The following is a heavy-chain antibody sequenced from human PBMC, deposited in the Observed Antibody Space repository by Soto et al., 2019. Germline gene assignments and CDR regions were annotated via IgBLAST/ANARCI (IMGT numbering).Heavy chain of an antibody. Sequence: GASVKVSCKASGYTFTSYGISWVRQAPGQGLEWMGWISAYNGNTNYAQKLQGRVTMTTDTSTSTAYMELRSLRSDDTAVYYCAAGYSSSWPLTDAFDIWGQGTMVTVSS. CDR2: ISAYNGNT. CDR3: AAGYSSSWPLTDAFDI. D-gene: IGHD6-13*01. V-gene: IGHV1-18*01. CDR1: GYTFTSYG. J-gene: IGHJ3*02.